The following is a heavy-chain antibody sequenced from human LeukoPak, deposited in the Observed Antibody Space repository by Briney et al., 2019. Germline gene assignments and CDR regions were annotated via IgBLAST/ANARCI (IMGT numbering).Heavy chain of an antibody. D-gene: IGHD1-26*01. Sequence: SQTLSLTCTVSGGSISSGSYYWTWVRQPAGKGLECIGRIYSSGSTDYNPSLKSRVTISVDTSKNQFSLKLSSVTAADTAVYYCARPPTGSYYEYFQHWGQGTLVTVSS. CDR1: GGSISSGSYY. CDR2: IYSSGST. V-gene: IGHV4-61*02. CDR3: ARPPTGSYYEYFQH. J-gene: IGHJ1*01.